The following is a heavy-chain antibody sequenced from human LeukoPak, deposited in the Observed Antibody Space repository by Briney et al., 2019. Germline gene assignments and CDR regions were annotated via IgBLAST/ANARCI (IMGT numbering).Heavy chain of an antibody. CDR3: ARRGYSTGWYYFDY. V-gene: IGHV4-59*08. Sequence: SETLSLTCAVSGGSISSHYWSWVRQPPGKGLEWIGYIYSSGSSNNNPSSVSGVTISVDPSKNQFSLKLSSVTAADTAVYYCARRGYSTGWYYFDYWGQGTLVTVSS. J-gene: IGHJ4*02. D-gene: IGHD6-19*01. CDR2: IYSSGSS. CDR1: GGSISSHY.